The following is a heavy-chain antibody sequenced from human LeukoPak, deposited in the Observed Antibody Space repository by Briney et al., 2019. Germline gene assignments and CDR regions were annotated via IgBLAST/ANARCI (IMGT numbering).Heavy chain of an antibody. V-gene: IGHV3-7*01. D-gene: IGHD3-10*02. Sequence: PGGSLRLSCAASGFTFSSNWVTWVRQAPGKGLEWVANIKQDGSEKYYGDSVRGRFTITRDNAKNSLYLQMDSLRAEDTAVYYCAFMSNNRFDPWGQGTLVTVSS. J-gene: IGHJ5*02. CDR1: GFTFSSNW. CDR3: AFMSNNRFDP. CDR2: IKQDGSEK.